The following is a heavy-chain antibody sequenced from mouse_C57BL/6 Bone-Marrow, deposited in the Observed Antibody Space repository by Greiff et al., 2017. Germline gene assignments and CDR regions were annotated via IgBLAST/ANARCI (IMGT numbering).Heavy chain of an antibody. J-gene: IGHJ2*01. CDR3: ARRGGTEGLYFDY. V-gene: IGHV2-6*01. Sequence: VKVVESGPGLVAPSQSLSITCTVSGFSLTSYGVDWVRQSPGKGLEWLGVIWGVGSTNYNSALKSSLSISKDNSKSQVFLKMNSLQTDDTAMYYCARRGGTEGLYFDYWGQGTTLTVSS. CDR2: IWGVGST. CDR1: GFSLTSYG. D-gene: IGHD4-1*01.